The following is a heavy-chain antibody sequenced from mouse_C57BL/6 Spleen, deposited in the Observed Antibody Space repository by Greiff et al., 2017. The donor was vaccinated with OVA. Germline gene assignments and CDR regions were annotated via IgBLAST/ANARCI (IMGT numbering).Heavy chain of an antibody. CDR2: IHPNSGST. V-gene: IGHV1-64*01. J-gene: IGHJ2*01. CDR3: AREGYGNYTLDY. D-gene: IGHD2-1*01. CDR1: GYTFTSYW. Sequence: QVQLQQPGAELVKPGASVKLSCKASGYTFTSYWMHWVKQRPGQGLEWIGMIHPNSGSTNYNEKFKSKATLTVDKSSSTAYMQLSSLTSEDSAVDNCAREGYGNYTLDYWGQGTTLTVSS.